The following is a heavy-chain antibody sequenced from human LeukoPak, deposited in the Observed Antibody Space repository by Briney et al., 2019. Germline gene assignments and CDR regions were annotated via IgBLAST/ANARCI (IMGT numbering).Heavy chain of an antibody. CDR2: ISYDGSNK. Sequence: PGGSLRLSCAASGFTFSSYGMHWVRQAPGKGLEWVAVISYDGSNKYYADSVKGRFTISRDNSKNTLYLQMNSLRAEDTAVYYCAKDHGNWNTHYYFDYWGQGTLVTVSS. V-gene: IGHV3-30*18. J-gene: IGHJ4*02. CDR1: GFTFSSYG. CDR3: AKDHGNWNTHYYFDY. D-gene: IGHD1-20*01.